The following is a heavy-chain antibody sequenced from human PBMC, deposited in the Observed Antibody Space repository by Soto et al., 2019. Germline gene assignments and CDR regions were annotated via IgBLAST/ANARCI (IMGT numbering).Heavy chain of an antibody. CDR2: ISGSGGST. CDR3: AKDRSYYYDSSGYYSPRRWFDP. V-gene: IGHV3-23*01. CDR1: GFTFSSYA. D-gene: IGHD3-22*01. J-gene: IGHJ5*02. Sequence: EVQLLESGGGLVQPGGSLRLSCAASGFTFSSYAMSWVRQAPGKGLEWVSAISGSGGSTYYADSVKGRFTISRDNSKNTLYLQMNSLRAEETAVYYCAKDRSYYYDSSGYYSPRRWFDPWGQGTLVTVSS.